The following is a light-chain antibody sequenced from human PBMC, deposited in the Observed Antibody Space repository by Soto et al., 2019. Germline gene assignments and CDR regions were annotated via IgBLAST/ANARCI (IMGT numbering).Light chain of an antibody. CDR1: QSIRSHY. V-gene: IGKV3-20*01. CDR3: QQYGSSVT. Sequence: EIVLTQSPGTLSLSPGERATLSCRASQSIRSHYLAWYQQKPGQAPRLLISGAHNRAPGIPDRFSGSESGTDFTLRISRLEPEDFAVYYCQQYGSSVTFGQGTKVHI. J-gene: IGKJ1*01. CDR2: GAH.